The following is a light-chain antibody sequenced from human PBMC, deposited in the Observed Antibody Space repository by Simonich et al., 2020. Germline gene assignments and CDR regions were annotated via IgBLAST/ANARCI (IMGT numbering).Light chain of an antibody. CDR3: LQDYNYPWT. J-gene: IGKJ1*01. CDR1: KCSRND. Sequence: AIQMTQSTSSLSASVGNRVTITCRASKCSRNDLGWYQQTTGKAPKLLIYTASSLQSGFPSRFSGSGSGTDFTLTISSLQPEDFATYYCLQDYNYPWTFGQGTKVEIK. V-gene: IGKV1-6*01. CDR2: TAS.